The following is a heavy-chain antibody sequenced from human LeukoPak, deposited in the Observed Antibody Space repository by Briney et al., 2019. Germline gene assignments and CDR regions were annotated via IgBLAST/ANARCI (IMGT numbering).Heavy chain of an antibody. V-gene: IGHV1-18*01. CDR1: GYTFTSYG. J-gene: IGHJ6*03. D-gene: IGHD6-13*01. Sequence: GASVKVSCKASGYTFTSYGISWVRQAPGQGLEWMGWISAYNGNTNYAQKLQGRVTMTTDTSTSTAYMELSRLRSDDTAVYYCARVEYSSSWYGDYYYYMDVWGKGTTVTVSS. CDR3: ARVEYSSSWYGDYYYYMDV. CDR2: ISAYNGNT.